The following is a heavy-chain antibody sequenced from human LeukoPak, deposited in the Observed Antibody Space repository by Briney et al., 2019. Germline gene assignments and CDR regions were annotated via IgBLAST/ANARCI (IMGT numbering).Heavy chain of an antibody. J-gene: IGHJ6*02. CDR1: GFTFSTYW. Sequence: GGSLRLSCAASGFTFSTYWMSWVRQAPGKGLEWVAKIKKDGSEKYYVDSVRDRFTISRDNAENSLYLQMNSLRAEDTAVYYCARAYQYGVDVWGQGTTVTVSS. CDR3: ARAYQYGVDV. V-gene: IGHV3-7*04. CDR2: IKKDGSEK.